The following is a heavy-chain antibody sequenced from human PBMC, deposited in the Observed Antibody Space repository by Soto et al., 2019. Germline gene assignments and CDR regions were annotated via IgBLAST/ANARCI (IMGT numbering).Heavy chain of an antibody. CDR3: ARDQDTVFGELYYYYYGMDV. D-gene: IGHD3-10*02. CDR1: GGTFSSDA. J-gene: IGHJ6*02. V-gene: IGHV1-69*04. Sequence: ASVKVSCKASGGTFSSDAISWVRQAPGQGLEWMGRIIPILGIANYAQKFQGRVTITADKSTSTAYMELSSLRSEDTAVYYCARDQDTVFGELYYYYYGMDVWGQGTTVTVSS. CDR2: IIPILGIA.